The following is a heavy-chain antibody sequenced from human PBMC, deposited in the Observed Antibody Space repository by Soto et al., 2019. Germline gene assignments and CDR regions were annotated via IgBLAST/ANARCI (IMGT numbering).Heavy chain of an antibody. CDR3: ARATTPHWFDP. J-gene: IGHJ5*02. D-gene: IGHD4-17*01. V-gene: IGHV4-31*03. Sequence: QVQLQESGPGLVKPSQTLSLTCTVSGGSISSGGYYWIWIRQHPGKGLEWIGYIYYSGSTYYNPSLKSRVTTSVDTSKNQFPLKLSSVTAADTAVYYCARATTPHWFDPWGQGTLVTVSS. CDR2: IYYSGST. CDR1: GGSISSGGYY.